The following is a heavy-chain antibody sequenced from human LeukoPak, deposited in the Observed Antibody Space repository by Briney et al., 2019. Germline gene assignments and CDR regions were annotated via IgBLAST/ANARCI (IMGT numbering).Heavy chain of an antibody. J-gene: IGHJ4*02. D-gene: IGHD3-22*01. CDR2: LKEDGSEK. V-gene: IGHV3-7*04. CDR1: GFTFSNYY. CDR3: ARGYYYDSHGYYPFDD. Sequence: GGSLRLSCAASGFTFSNYYMNWVRQAPGKGLEWVANLKEDGSEKYYVDFVKGRFAISRDNAKNSLYLQMNSLRAEDTAVYYCARGYYYDSHGYYPFDDWGQGALVTVSS.